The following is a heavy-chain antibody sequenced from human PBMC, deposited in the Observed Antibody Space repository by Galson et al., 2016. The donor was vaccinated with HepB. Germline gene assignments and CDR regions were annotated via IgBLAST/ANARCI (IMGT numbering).Heavy chain of an antibody. J-gene: IGHJ6*02. CDR3: ARDANWNKIYYYYVMDV. V-gene: IGHV3-33*01. Sequence: SLRLSCAASGFTFSTYGMHWVRQAPGKGLEWVAILWNDGTTKHYADSVKGRFTISRDNSQNTLYLQMDSLRAEDTAVDYCARDANWNKIYYYYVMDVWGQGTTVTVSS. CDR1: GFTFSTYG. CDR2: LWNDGTTK. D-gene: IGHD1/OR15-1a*01.